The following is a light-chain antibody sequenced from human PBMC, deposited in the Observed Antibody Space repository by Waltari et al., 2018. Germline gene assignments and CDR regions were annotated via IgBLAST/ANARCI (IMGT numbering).Light chain of an antibody. J-gene: IGLJ2*01. Sequence: QSVLTQPASMSGSPGQSITISCTGTNSDVGSYNLVSWYQQHPGKAPRLIIYDVIKLPSGVSDRFSGSKSGNTAALTVSGLQPEDEAEYFCCSYAGSSTFHVLFGGGTKLTVL. V-gene: IGLV2-23*02. CDR1: NSDVGSYNL. CDR2: DVI. CDR3: CSYAGSSTFHVL.